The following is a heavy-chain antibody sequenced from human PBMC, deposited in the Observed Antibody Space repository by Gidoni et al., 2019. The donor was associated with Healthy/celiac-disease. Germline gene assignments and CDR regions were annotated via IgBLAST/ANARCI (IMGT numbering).Heavy chain of an antibody. J-gene: IGHJ5*02. Sequence: QVQLQEAGPGLVTPSEALSLTCTVSATSTSSYYGSWSRQPPGKGLEWIGYIYYSGSTNYNPTLKRRVTISVDTAKNQSSLKLSSVTAADTAVYYCARGPDLFGPGISNWFDPWGQGTLVTVSS. CDR3: ARGPDLFGPGISNWFDP. D-gene: IGHD3-10*02. V-gene: IGHV4-59*01. CDR1: ATSTSSYY. CDR2: IYYSGST.